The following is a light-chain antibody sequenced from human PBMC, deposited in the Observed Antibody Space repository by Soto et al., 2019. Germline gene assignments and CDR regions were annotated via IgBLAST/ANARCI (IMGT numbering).Light chain of an antibody. J-gene: IGKJ4*01. V-gene: IGKV1-33*01. CDR1: QDINNF. Sequence: DIQMTQSPASLSASVGDRVTITCQASQDINNFLNWYQHRPGTAPKLLIYAASNLKTGVPSRFSGSGSGTTFTFTISSLQPEDIATYYCQQYGSVPQLIFGGGTKVDIK. CDR2: AAS. CDR3: QQYGSVPQLI.